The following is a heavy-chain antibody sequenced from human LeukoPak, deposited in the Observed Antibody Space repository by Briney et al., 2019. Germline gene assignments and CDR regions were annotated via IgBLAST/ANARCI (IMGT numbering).Heavy chain of an antibody. CDR2: ISHDRSNK. D-gene: IGHD2-21*01. Sequence: PGGSLRLCCAASGFTFSSYGMHWVRQAPGKRLELVAVISHDRSNKYYADSVKCRFTTSRDNSQNPLHLQMNSLTAEDTAVHYSAKHRLRWAQLQHYFDHWGHGTPVTLSS. CDR3: AKHRLRWAQLQHYFDH. V-gene: IGHV3-30*18. J-gene: IGHJ4*01. CDR1: GFTFSSYG.